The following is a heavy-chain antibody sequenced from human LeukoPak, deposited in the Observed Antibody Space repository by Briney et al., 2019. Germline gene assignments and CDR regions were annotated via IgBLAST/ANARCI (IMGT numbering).Heavy chain of an antibody. CDR3: VRVRGTYFYV. Sequence: GGSLRLFCAASGFPFSSYSMNWVRQAPGKGLEWVSYISASGSNIYYLDSVKGSFTVSRDNAMNSLFLQMDRPRAEDTAVYYCVRVRGTYFYVWAQETVVTVSS. CDR2: ISASGSNI. D-gene: IGHD1-1*01. J-gene: IGHJ4*02. V-gene: IGHV3-48*01. CDR1: GFPFSSYS.